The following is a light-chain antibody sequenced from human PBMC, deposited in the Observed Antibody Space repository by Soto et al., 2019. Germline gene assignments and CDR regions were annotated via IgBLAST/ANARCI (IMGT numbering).Light chain of an antibody. V-gene: IGLV2-23*02. CDR1: SSDVGSYNL. CDR2: EVN. J-gene: IGLJ2*01. CDR3: CSHAGSRTLV. Sequence: QSVLTQPASVSGSPGQSITISCTGTSSDVGSYNLVSWYQQRPDKVPRLMIYEVNKRPSGVSNRFSGSKSGNTASLTISGLQAEDEADYYCCSHAGSRTLVFGGGTKVTVL.